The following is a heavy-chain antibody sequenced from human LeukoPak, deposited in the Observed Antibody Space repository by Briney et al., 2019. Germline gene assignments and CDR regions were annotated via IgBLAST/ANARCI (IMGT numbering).Heavy chain of an antibody. Sequence: ASVKVSCKPSGYTFNNYGITWVRQAPGQGLEWMGWISAYSGEKDYAQKFQDRVTMTTDTTTKTAYMELKNLKSDDTAIYYCARCSPSRTNSNSYYFETTKKNAFDIWGQGTMVTVSS. CDR2: ISAYSGEK. D-gene: IGHD3-22*01. J-gene: IGHJ3*02. CDR3: ARCSPSRTNSNSYYFETTKKNAFDI. CDR1: GYTFNNYG. V-gene: IGHV1-18*04.